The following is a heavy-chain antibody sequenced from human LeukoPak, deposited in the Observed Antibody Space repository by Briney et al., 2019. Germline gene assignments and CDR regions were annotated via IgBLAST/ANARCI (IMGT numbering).Heavy chain of an antibody. V-gene: IGHV3-30*02. CDR1: GFTFSSYG. J-gene: IGHJ4*02. CDR3: AKEKGLHPYYFDS. Sequence: GGSLRLSCAAPGFTFSSYGMHWVRQAPGKGLEWVAFIRYDGSNKYYADSVKGRFTISRDNSKNTLYLQMNSLRAEDTAVYYCAKEKGLHPYYFDSWGQGTLVTVSS. D-gene: IGHD2-15*01. CDR2: IRYDGSNK.